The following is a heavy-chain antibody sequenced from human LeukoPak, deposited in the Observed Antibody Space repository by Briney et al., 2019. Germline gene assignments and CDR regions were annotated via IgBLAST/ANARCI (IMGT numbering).Heavy chain of an antibody. V-gene: IGHV3-11*01. Sequence: GGSLRLSCAASGFTFSDCYMSWIRQAPGKGLEWVSYISSSGSTIYYADSVKGRFTISRDNAKNSLYLQMNSLRAEDTAVYYCARDLVVPASDVWGQGTTVTVSS. CDR2: ISSSGSTI. D-gene: IGHD2-2*01. CDR1: GFTFSDCY. J-gene: IGHJ6*02. CDR3: ARDLVVPASDV.